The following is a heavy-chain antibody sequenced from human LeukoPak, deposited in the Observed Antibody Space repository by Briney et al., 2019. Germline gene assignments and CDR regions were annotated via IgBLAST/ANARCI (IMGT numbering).Heavy chain of an antibody. CDR1: GFTFSNAW. V-gene: IGHV3-49*04. Sequence: GGSLRLSCAASGFTFSNAWMSWVRQAPGKGLEWVGFIRNKAYGGTTEYAASVKGRFIISRDDSKSIAYLEMNSLKTEDTAVYYCSVDIGDYWGQGVLVTVSS. CDR3: SVDIGDY. D-gene: IGHD2-2*03. J-gene: IGHJ4*02. CDR2: IRNKAYGGTT.